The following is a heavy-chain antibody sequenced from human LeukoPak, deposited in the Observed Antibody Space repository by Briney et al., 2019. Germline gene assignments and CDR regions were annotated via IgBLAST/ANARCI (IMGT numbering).Heavy chain of an antibody. Sequence: GGSLRLSCAASGSTFSTYIMYWVRHPPGKRLEWVSIIGNNGGGIHYADSVRGRFTISRDNSKNALYLQMNSLRVEDTAVYYCAIDPNWGTHSWGQGVLVTVSS. J-gene: IGHJ4*02. CDR2: IGNNGGGI. CDR1: GSTFSTYI. V-gene: IGHV3-23*01. D-gene: IGHD7-27*01. CDR3: AIDPNWGTHS.